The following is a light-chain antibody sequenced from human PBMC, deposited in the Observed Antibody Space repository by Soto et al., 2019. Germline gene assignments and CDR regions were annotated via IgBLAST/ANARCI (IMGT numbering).Light chain of an antibody. CDR1: QTVLYNNKEY. CDR2: WAS. Sequence: DIVMTQSPDSLAVSLGEWATINCKSSQTVLYNNKEYLAWYQQKPGQPPRLLIHWASTRESGVPDRFSGSGTGTDFTLTISRLQAEDVAVYFCQQYLDTPWTFGQGTKVEI. CDR3: QQYLDTPWT. J-gene: IGKJ1*01. V-gene: IGKV4-1*01.